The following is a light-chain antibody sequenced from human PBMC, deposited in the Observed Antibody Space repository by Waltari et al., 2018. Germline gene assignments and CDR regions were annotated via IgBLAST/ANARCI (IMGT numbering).Light chain of an antibody. Sequence: EIVLTQSPGTLSLSLGERATVSCRASQSVSRALAWYQRKPGQAPRLLIYGASTRATGIPDRFSGSGYGTDVSLTISRLEPDDFAVYYCQHYLRLPVTFGQGTTVEI. J-gene: IGKJ1*01. CDR2: GAS. V-gene: IGKV3-20*01. CDR3: QHYLRLPVT. CDR1: QSVSRA.